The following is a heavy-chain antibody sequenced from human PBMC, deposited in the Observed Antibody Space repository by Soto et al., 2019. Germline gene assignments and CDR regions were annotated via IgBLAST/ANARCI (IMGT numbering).Heavy chain of an antibody. V-gene: IGHV1-69*06. CDR3: ATDLGPYYDFWSGYWGGRFDP. J-gene: IGHJ5*02. CDR2: IIPIFGTA. CDR1: GGTFSSYT. Sequence: SVKVSCKASGGTFSSYTISWVRQAPGQGLEWMGGIIPIFGTANYAQKIQGRVTMTEDTSTDTAYMELSSLRSEDTAVYYFATDLGPYYDFWSGYWGGRFDPWGQGTLVTVSS. D-gene: IGHD3-3*01.